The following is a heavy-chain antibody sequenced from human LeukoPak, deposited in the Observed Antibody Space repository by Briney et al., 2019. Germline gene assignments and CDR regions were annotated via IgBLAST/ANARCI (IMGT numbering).Heavy chain of an antibody. CDR3: VREYCSSTSCYLFDY. D-gene: IGHD2-2*01. CDR1: GFTFITYS. CDR2: ISSSSDYI. Sequence: GGSLRLSCAASGFTFITYSMNWVRQAPGKGLEWVSSISSSSDYIYYADSVKGRFTISRDNAKNSLFLQMNSLRAEDTAVYYCVREYCSSTSCYLFDYWGQGTLVTVSS. J-gene: IGHJ4*02. V-gene: IGHV3-21*04.